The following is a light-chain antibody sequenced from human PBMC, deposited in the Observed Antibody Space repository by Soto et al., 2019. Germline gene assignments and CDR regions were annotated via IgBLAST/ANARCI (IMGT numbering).Light chain of an antibody. CDR2: GAS. Sequence: EIVMTQSPATLSLSPGEGATLSCRASQSVSSNFAWYQQKPGQAPRLLIFGASTRATGIPARFSGSGSGADFSLTISALQSEDFAIYYCQQYSNWPLTVGGGTKLGIK. J-gene: IGKJ4*01. CDR3: QQYSNWPLT. CDR1: QSVSSN. V-gene: IGKV3-15*01.